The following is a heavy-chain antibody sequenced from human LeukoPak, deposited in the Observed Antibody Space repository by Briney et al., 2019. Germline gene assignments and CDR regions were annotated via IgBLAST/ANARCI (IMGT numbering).Heavy chain of an antibody. D-gene: IGHD3-22*01. CDR2: IYPGDSDT. V-gene: IGHV5-51*01. CDR1: GYSFTSYW. CDR3: ATPRLSSGDYFDY. Sequence: GESLKISCKGSGYSFTSYWIGWVRPMPGKGLEWMGIIYPGDSDTRYSPSFQGQVTISADKSITTAYLQWSSLKASDTAMYYCATPRLSSGDYFDYWGQGTLVTVSS. J-gene: IGHJ4*02.